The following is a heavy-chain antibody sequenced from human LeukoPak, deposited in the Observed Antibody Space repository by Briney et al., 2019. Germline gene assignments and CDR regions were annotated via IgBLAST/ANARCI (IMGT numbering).Heavy chain of an antibody. Sequence: SETLSLTCTVSGGSISSSSHSWGWIRQPPGKGLEWTGSTSYSGSTYYNPSLKTRVTMSVDTSENQFSLKLSSVTAADSTVYYCVRIYCTSTSCYGDSYYGMDVWGQGTTVTVSS. CDR1: GGSISSSSHS. V-gene: IGHV4-39*01. CDR3: VRIYCTSTSCYGDSYYGMDV. CDR2: TSYSGST. J-gene: IGHJ6*02. D-gene: IGHD2-2*01.